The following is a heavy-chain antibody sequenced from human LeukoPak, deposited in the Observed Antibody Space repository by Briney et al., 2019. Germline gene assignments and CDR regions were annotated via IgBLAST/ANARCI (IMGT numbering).Heavy chain of an antibody. V-gene: IGHV3-7*01. CDR1: GFTFSSNW. CDR2: IKQDGSET. J-gene: IGHJ6*03. D-gene: IGHD4-11*01. Sequence: GGSLRLSCAASGFTFSSNWMSWVRQAPGSGLEWVANIKQDGSETYYVDSVEGRFTISRDNAKNSLYLQMNSLRAEDTAVYYCARSRIYSNYVGVYYYYMDVWGKGTTVTVSS. CDR3: ARSRIYSNYVGVYYYYMDV.